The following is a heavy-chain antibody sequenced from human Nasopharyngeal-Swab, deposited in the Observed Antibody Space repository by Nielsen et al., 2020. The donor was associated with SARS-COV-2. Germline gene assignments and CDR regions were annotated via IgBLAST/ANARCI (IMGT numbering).Heavy chain of an antibody. Sequence: WIRQPPGKGLEWVAVIWYDGSNKYYADSVKGRFTISRHNSKNTLYLQMNSLRAEDTAVYYCARAGNYYYYYMDVWGKGTTVTVSS. CDR3: ARAGNYYYYYMDV. CDR2: IWYDGSNK. V-gene: IGHV3-33*01. J-gene: IGHJ6*03.